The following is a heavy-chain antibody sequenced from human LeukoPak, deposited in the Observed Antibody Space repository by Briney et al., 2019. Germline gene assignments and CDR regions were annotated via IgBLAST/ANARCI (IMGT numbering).Heavy chain of an antibody. CDR1: GGPFNGYY. CDR2: INHSGST. J-gene: IGHJ4*02. CDR3: ARAPRWYYYGSGAPLDY. D-gene: IGHD3-10*01. V-gene: IGHV4-34*01. Sequence: SETLSLTCAVYGGPFNGYYWSWIRQPPGKGLEWIGEINHSGSTNYNPSLKSRVTISVDTSKNQFSLKLSSVTAADTAVYYCARAPRWYYYGSGAPLDYWGQGTLVTVSS.